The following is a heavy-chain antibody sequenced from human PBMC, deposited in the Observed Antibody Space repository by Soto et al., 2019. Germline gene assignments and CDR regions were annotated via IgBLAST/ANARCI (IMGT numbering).Heavy chain of an antibody. CDR1: GYTFTSYG. V-gene: IGHV1-18*01. J-gene: IGHJ5*01. Sequence: GASVKVSCKASGYTFTSYGISWVRQAPGQGLEWMGWISAYNGNTNYAQKLQGRVTMTTDTSTSTAYMELRSLRSDDTAVYYCARDSQNTYCSSISCYPPHGLNCIDFWGQGILVTVSS. D-gene: IGHD2-2*01. CDR2: ISAYNGNT. CDR3: ARDSQNTYCSSISCYPPHGLNCIDF.